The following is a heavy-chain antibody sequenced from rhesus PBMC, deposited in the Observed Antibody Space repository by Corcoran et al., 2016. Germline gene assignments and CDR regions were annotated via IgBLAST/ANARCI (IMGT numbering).Heavy chain of an antibody. Sequence: QVQLQESGPGLVKPSETLSLTCAVSGGSFSSDWWSWIRQPPGKGLEWIGEINGNSGSTNYNPSLKSRVTLSTDASKNQFSLKLSSVPAADTAVYYCASGGYYEDDYGYYLRGYFEFWGQGALVTVSS. J-gene: IGHJ1*01. CDR1: GGSFSSDW. D-gene: IGHD3-9*01. V-gene: IGHV4-80*01. CDR3: ASGGYYEDDYGYYLRGYFEF. CDR2: INGNSGST.